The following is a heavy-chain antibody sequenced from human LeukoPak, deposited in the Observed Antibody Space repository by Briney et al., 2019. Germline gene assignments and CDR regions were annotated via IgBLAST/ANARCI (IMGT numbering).Heavy chain of an antibody. CDR3: ARYRYCSGGNCYGPDY. CDR1: GYSFTRYY. CDR2: IYPGDSDT. V-gene: IGHV5-51*01. Sequence: LGESLKISCKGSGYSFTRYYIGWVRQMPGKGLEWMGIIYPGDSDTRYSPSFQGQVTISADKSISTAYLQWSSLKASDTAMYYCARYRYCSGGNCYGPDYWGQGTLVTVSS. D-gene: IGHD2-15*01. J-gene: IGHJ4*02.